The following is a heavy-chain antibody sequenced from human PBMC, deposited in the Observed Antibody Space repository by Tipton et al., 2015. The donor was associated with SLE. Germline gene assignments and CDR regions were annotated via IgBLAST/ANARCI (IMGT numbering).Heavy chain of an antibody. Sequence: QLVQSGAEVKKPGESLKISCEASGYSFAGFLSYWMTWVRQAPGKGPEWLADINQNGDETRYVDSVRGRFTVSRDNAGKSLYLEMNSLRAEDTALYYCARDNWGRPFDIDGFDIWGQGTMVTVSS. D-gene: IGHD7-27*01. V-gene: IGHV3-7*01. CDR2: INQNGDET. CDR3: ARDNWGRPFDIDGFDI. J-gene: IGHJ3*02. CDR1: GYSFAGFLSYW.